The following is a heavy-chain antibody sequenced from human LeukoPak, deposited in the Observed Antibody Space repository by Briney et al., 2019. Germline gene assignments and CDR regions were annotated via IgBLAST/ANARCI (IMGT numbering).Heavy chain of an antibody. CDR2: IYYSGSTY. Sequence: PSETLSLPCSVSDDSISRYFWSWIRQPPGKGLEWIGYIYYSGSTYYYNPSLKSRVTMSVDTSKNQFSLKLSSVTAADTAVYYCARQYYYDGIGPFQHWGQGTLVTVSS. CDR3: ARQYYYDGIGPFQH. J-gene: IGHJ1*01. CDR1: DDSISRYF. D-gene: IGHD3-22*01. V-gene: IGHV4-59*08.